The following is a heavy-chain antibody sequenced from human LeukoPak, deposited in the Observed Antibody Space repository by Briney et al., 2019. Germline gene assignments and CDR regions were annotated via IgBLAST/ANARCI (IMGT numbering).Heavy chain of an antibody. D-gene: IGHD4-17*01. J-gene: IGHJ4*02. CDR1: GFTFDDYA. CDR3: ARNLWDGDSPLDC. V-gene: IGHV3-20*04. Sequence: PGGSLRLSCAASGFTFDDYAMSWVRQAPGKGLEWVSGINRNGGSTSYADSVKGRFTISRDNAKNSLYLQLNSLRVEDTALYYCARNLWDGDSPLDCWGQGTLVTVSS. CDR2: INRNGGST.